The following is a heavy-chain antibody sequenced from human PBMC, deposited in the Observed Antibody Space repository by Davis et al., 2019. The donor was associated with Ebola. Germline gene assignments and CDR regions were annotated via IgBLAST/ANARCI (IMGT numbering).Heavy chain of an antibody. CDR2: ISYDGSNK. CDR3: ARENSSPEGYGLDF. CDR1: GFTFSRYA. J-gene: IGHJ6*02. V-gene: IGHV3-30-3*01. D-gene: IGHD1-14*01. Sequence: PGGSLRLSCAASGFTFSRYAMHWVRQAPGKGLEWVAVISYDGSNKYYADSVKGRFTISRDNSKNTLYLQMNSLRVEDTAVYYCARENSSPEGYGLDFWGQGTTVTVSS.